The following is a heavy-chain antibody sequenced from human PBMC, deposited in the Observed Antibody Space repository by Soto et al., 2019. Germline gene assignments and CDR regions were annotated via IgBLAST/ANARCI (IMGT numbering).Heavy chain of an antibody. CDR3: ARVLHFDWLLYY. D-gene: IGHD3-9*01. CDR1: GFTFSSYS. V-gene: IGHV3-21*01. J-gene: IGHJ4*02. CDR2: ISSSSSYI. Sequence: EVQLVESGGGLVKPGGSLRLSCAASGFTFSSYSMNWVRQAPGKGLEWVSSISSSSSYIYYADSVKGRFTISRDNAKNSLYLQMNSLSAEDTAVYYCARVLHFDWLLYYWGQGTLVTVSS.